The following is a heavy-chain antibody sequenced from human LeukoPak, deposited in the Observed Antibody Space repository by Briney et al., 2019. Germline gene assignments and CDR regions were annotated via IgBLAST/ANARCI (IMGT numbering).Heavy chain of an antibody. CDR1: GFSLSTPEMC. Sequence: SGPALVKPTQTLTLTCSFSGFSLSTPEMCVTWIRQPPGKALEWLARIDWDDDKFYSPSLRTRLTISKDTPKNQVVLRMTNMDPVDTGTYYCARMTPDSPSFDYWGQGALITVSS. CDR2: IDWDDDK. J-gene: IGHJ4*02. V-gene: IGHV2-70*17. CDR3: ARMTPDSPSFDY. D-gene: IGHD2-15*01.